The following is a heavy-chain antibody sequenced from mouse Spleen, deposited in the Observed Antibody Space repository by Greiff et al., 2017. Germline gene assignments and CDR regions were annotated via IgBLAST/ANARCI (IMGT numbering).Heavy chain of an antibody. CDR1: GFTFSDYY. J-gene: IGHJ1*01. Sequence: EVQVVESEGGLVQPGSSMKLSCTASGFTFSDYYMAWVRQVPEKGLEWVANINYDGSSTYYLDSLKSRFIISRDNAKNILYLQMSSLKSEDTATYYCARDRGYGNYDWYFDVWGAGTTVTVSS. CDR2: INYDGSST. V-gene: IGHV5-16*01. D-gene: IGHD2-1*01. CDR3: ARDRGYGNYDWYFDV.